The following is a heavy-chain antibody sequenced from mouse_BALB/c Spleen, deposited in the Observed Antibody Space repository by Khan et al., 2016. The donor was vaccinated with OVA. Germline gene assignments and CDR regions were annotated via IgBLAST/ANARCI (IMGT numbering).Heavy chain of an antibody. J-gene: IGHJ3*01. CDR1: GYTFTDYV. V-gene: IGHV1-77*01. D-gene: IGHD1-1*01. CDR3: ARGGYSVFAY. Sequence: VQLQESGPELVKPGASVKMSCKASGYTFTDYVINWVKQRTGQGLEWIGDIYPGSGSTYYNEKFTGKAKLTADKSSNTAYMQLSSLTFEDSAVYCCARGGYSVFAYWGQGTLVTVSA. CDR2: IYPGSGST.